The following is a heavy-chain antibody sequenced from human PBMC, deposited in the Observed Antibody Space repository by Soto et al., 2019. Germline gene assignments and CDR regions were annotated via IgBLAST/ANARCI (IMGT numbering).Heavy chain of an antibody. D-gene: IGHD3-22*01. V-gene: IGHV3-30-3*01. CDR3: ARGYYDSNP. CDR2: ISYDGSNK. Sequence: SLRLSCAASGFIFSNFAMHWVRQAPGKGLEWVALISYDGSNKYYADSVKGRFTISRDDSKNTLSLQMNSLRAEDTAVYYCARGYYDSNPWGQGTLVTVSS. J-gene: IGHJ5*02. CDR1: GFIFSNFA.